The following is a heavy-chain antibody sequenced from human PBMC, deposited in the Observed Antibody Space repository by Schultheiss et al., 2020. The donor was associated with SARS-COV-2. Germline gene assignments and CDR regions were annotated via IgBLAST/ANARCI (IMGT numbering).Heavy chain of an antibody. V-gene: IGHV3-30*04. CDR2: ISYDGSNK. J-gene: IGHJ4*02. CDR1: GFAFSSYA. CDR3: ARNVRGVIRYYFDY. D-gene: IGHD3-10*01. Sequence: GGSLRLSCAASGFAFSSYALHWVRRAPGKGLEWVAVISYDGSNKYYADSVKGRFTISRDNSKNTLYLQMNSLRAEDTAVYYCARNVRGVIRYYFDYWGQGTLVTVSS.